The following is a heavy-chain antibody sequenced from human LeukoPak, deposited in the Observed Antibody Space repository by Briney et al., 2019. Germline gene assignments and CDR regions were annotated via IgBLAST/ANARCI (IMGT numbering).Heavy chain of an antibody. CDR2: IRYDGSNK. V-gene: IGHV3-30*02. CDR3: AKDSWEVGATSEIDY. J-gene: IGHJ4*02. D-gene: IGHD1-26*01. CDR1: GFSFNNYG. Sequence: GGSLKLSCAASGFSFNNYGMHWVRQAPGKGLEWVAFIRYDGSNKYYADSMKGRFIISRDNSKNTLYLQMRSLRVEDTAVYYCAKDSWEVGATSEIDYWGQGTLVTVSS.